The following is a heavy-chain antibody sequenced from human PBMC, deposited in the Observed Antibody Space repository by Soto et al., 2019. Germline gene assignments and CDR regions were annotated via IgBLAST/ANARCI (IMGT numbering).Heavy chain of an antibody. J-gene: IGHJ5*02. CDR1: GFTFSDYY. D-gene: IGHD2-21*02. V-gene: IGHV3-11*05. Sequence: QEQLVESGGGLVKPGGSLRLSCAASGFTFSDYYMSWIRQAPGKGLESVSYISGSSSDTNYADSVKGRFTISRDNAKNTLYLQMNSLRVEDTAVYYCSTGPRRLSAWGQGTLVVVSS. CDR2: ISGSSSDT. CDR3: STGPRRLSA.